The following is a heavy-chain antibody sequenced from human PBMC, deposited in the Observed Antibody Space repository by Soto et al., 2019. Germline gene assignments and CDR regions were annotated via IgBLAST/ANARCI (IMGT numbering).Heavy chain of an antibody. CDR2: ISYDGSNK. CDR3: PRGGAVDI. Sequence: GGSLRLSCAASGFTFSSYAMHWVRQAPGKGLEWVAVISYDGSNKYYADSVKGRFTISRDNSKNTLYLQMNSLRAEDTAVYYCPRGGAVDIWGQGTTVTVSS. J-gene: IGHJ6*02. CDR1: GFTFSSYA. V-gene: IGHV3-30-3*01. D-gene: IGHD2-15*01.